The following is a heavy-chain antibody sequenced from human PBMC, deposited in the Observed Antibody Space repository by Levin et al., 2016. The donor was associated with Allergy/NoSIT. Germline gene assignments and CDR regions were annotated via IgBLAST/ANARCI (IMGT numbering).Heavy chain of an antibody. V-gene: IGHV3-23*01. Sequence: GESLKISCAASGFTFRSYAMSWVRRTPGKGLEWVSGIDGSGGATYYADSVRGRFACSRDNSKNTLYLQMDSLRAEDTAEYYCAKGFYNSPLGAIDHWGQGILVTVSS. J-gene: IGHJ4*02. CDR2: IDGSGGAT. CDR3: AKGFYNSPLGAIDH. CDR1: GFTFRSYA. D-gene: IGHD2/OR15-2a*01.